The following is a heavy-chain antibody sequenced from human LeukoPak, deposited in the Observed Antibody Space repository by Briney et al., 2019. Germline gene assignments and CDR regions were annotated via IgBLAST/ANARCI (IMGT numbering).Heavy chain of an antibody. Sequence: GASVKVSCKASGYTFTSYGISWVRQAPGQGLEWMGWISACNGNTNYAQKLQGRVTMTTDTSTSTAYMELRSLRSDDTAVYYCARDRGSSSWYEGFNWFDPWGQGTLVTVSS. CDR1: GYTFTSYG. CDR2: ISACNGNT. V-gene: IGHV1-18*01. D-gene: IGHD6-13*01. J-gene: IGHJ5*02. CDR3: ARDRGSSSWYEGFNWFDP.